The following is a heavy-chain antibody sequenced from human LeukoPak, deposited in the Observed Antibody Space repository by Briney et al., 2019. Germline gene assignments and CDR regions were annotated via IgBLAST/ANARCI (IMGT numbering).Heavy chain of an antibody. D-gene: IGHD5-12*01. Sequence: GGSLRLSCAASGFTFSTYAMSWVRQAPGKGLEWVSGISGSGGSTYYADSGKGRFTISRDNSKNTLYLQMNSLRAEDTAVYYCAKDTDIVTTGWFDPWGQGTLVTVSS. V-gene: IGHV3-23*01. CDR1: GFTFSTYA. J-gene: IGHJ5*02. CDR2: ISGSGGST. CDR3: AKDTDIVTTGWFDP.